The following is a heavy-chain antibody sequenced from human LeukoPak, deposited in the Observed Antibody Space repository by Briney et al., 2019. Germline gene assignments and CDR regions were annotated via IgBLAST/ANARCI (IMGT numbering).Heavy chain of an antibody. Sequence: ASVKVSCKASGYTFTGYYMHWVRQAPGQGLEWMGWINPNSGGTNYAQKFQGRVTMTRDTSISTAHMELSRLRSDDTAVYYCARDLGDVSPYSSSWYNWFDPWGQGTLVTVSS. CDR1: GYTFTGYY. CDR3: ARDLGDVSPYSSSWYNWFDP. D-gene: IGHD6-13*01. V-gene: IGHV1-2*02. CDR2: INPNSGGT. J-gene: IGHJ5*02.